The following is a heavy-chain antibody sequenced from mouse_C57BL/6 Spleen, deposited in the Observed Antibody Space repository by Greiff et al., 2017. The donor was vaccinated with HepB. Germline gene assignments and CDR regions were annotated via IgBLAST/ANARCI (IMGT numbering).Heavy chain of an antibody. V-gene: IGHV1-72*01. Sequence: QQSCKASGYTFTSYWMHWVKQRPGRGLEWIGRIDPNSGGTKYNEKFKSKATLTVDKPSSTAYMQLSSLTSEDSAVYYCARRDYGSSGWYFDVWGTGTTVTVSS. D-gene: IGHD1-1*01. CDR1: GYTFTSYW. CDR3: ARRDYGSSGWYFDV. CDR2: IDPNSGGT. J-gene: IGHJ1*03.